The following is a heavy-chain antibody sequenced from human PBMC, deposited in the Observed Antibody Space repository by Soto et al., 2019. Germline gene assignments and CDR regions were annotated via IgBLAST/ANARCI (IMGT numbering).Heavy chain of an antibody. J-gene: IGHJ4*02. CDR3: ARDFRELLWFGELSF. D-gene: IGHD3-10*01. Sequence: QVQLVQSGAEVKKPGASVKVSCKASGYTFTSYAIHWVRQAPGQRLEWMGWINAGNGDTKYSQKFQGRVTITRDTSASAAHMELSSLRSEDTAVYYCARDFRELLWFGELSFWGQGTLVTVSS. CDR2: INAGNGDT. CDR1: GYTFTSYA. V-gene: IGHV1-3*01.